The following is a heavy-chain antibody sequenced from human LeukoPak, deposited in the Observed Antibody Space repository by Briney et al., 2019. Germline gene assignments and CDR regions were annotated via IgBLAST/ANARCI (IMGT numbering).Heavy chain of an antibody. CDR1: GYTFTGYY. D-gene: IGHD3-3*01. V-gene: IGHV1-2*06. CDR3: ARGGHDFWSGSNYYFDY. CDR2: INPNSGGT. Sequence: ASVKVSCKASGYTFTGYYMHWVRQAPGQGLEWMGRINPNSGGTNYAQKFQGRVTMTRHTSISTAYMELSRLRSDDTAVYYCARGGHDFWSGSNYYFDYWGQGTLVTVSS. J-gene: IGHJ4*02.